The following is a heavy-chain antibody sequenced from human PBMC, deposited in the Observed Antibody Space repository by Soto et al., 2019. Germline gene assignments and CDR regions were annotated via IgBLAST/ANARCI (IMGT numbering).Heavy chain of an antibody. D-gene: IGHD3-10*01. J-gene: IGHJ3*02. CDR3: AREAGGGFGELSDAFDI. V-gene: IGHV4-31*03. CDR2: IYYSGST. CDR1: GGSISSGSYY. Sequence: QVQLQESGPGLVKPSQTLSLTCTVSGGSISSGSYYWSWIRQHPGKGLEWIGYIYYSGSTYYNPSLKSRVTISVDTSKNQFSLKLSSVTAADTAVYYCAREAGGGFGELSDAFDIWGQGTMVTVSS.